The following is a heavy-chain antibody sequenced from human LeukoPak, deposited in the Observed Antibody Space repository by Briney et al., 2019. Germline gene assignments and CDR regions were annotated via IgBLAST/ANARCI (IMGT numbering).Heavy chain of an antibody. Sequence: ASVKVSCKASGYTFTGYYMHWVRRAPGQGLEWMGWINPNSGGTNYAQKFQGRVTMTRDTSISTAYMELTRLTSDATAVYYCRLVPGPIDYWGQGTLVTVSS. CDR3: RLVPGPIDY. V-gene: IGHV1-2*02. J-gene: IGHJ4*02. CDR2: INPNSGGT. CDR1: GYTFTGYY.